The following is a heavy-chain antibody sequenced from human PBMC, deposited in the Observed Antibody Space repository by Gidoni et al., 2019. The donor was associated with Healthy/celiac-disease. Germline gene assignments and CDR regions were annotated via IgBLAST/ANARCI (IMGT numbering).Heavy chain of an antibody. J-gene: IGHJ3*02. CDR3: AREGGVGMGILGHAFDI. V-gene: IGHV3-30*04. Sequence: QVQLVESGGGVVQPGRSLRLSCAASGFTFRSYAMHWVRQAPGKGLEWVAVISYDGSNKYYADSVKGRFTISRDNSKNTLYLQMNSLRSEDTAVYYCAREGGVGMGILGHAFDIWGQGTMVTVSS. CDR2: ISYDGSNK. CDR1: GFTFRSYA. D-gene: IGHD6-13*01.